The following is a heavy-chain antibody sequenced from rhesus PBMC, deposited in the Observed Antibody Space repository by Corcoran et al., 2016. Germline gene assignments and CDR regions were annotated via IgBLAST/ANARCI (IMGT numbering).Heavy chain of an antibody. CDR2: INGNSRST. J-gene: IGHJ1*01. D-gene: IGHD4-29*01. Sequence: QVQLQESGPGLVKPSETLSLTCAVSGGSFSSYWWSWIRQPPGKGLEWIGEINGNSRSTNYNPTLKSQGNISKDASKNQFALKLSCVTAADTAVDYCARYTDYGSSSLLGYWGQGALVTVSS. V-gene: IGHV4-80*01. CDR1: GGSFSSYW. CDR3: ARYTDYGSSSLLGY.